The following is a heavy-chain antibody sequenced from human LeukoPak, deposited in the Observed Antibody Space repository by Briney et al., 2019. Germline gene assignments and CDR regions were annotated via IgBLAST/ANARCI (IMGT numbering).Heavy chain of an antibody. Sequence: PSETLSLTCTVSGGSISSGSYYWSWIRQPAGKGLEWIGSIHYSGATYYNPSLKSRVTISVETSKNQFSLKLSSVTAADTAVYYCARESLVRGVTNWFDPWGQGILVTVS. CDR2: IHYSGAT. CDR1: GGSISSGSYY. J-gene: IGHJ5*02. CDR3: ARESLVRGVTNWFDP. V-gene: IGHV4-39*07. D-gene: IGHD3-10*01.